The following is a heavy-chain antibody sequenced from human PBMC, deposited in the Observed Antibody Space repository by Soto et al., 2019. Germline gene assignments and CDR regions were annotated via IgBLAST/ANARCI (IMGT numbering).Heavy chain of an antibody. D-gene: IGHD5-18*01. V-gene: IGHV4-59*01. J-gene: IGHJ4*02. CDR1: GGSIRSYY. Sequence: SETLSLTCTVSGGSIRSYYWTWIRQPPGEGLEWLGYIFYSGSTFYNPSLKCRVTISIHTSMSQFSLQLTSVTAADTAVYYGARGAADTAMVDSWGQGTLVTVSS. CDR2: IFYSGST. CDR3: ARGAADTAMVDS.